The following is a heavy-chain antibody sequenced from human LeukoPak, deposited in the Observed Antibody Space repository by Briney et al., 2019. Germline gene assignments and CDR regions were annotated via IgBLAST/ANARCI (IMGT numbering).Heavy chain of an antibody. Sequence: PGGSLRLSCAASGFTFSRYWMHWVRQGPGKGLVWVSRINSDGSSTSYADSVKGRFTISRDNAKNTLYLQMNSLRAEDTAVYYCARDPEYYYDSSGRFDYWGQGTPVTVSS. D-gene: IGHD3-22*01. V-gene: IGHV3-74*01. CDR3: ARDPEYYYDSSGRFDY. J-gene: IGHJ4*02. CDR2: INSDGSST. CDR1: GFTFSRYW.